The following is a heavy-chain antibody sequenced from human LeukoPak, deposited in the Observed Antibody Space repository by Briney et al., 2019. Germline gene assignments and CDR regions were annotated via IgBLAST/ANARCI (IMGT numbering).Heavy chain of an antibody. CDR1: GFTFSNYW. Sequence: GGPLRLPCAASGFTFSNYWMSWVRQAPGKGLEWVGNIKQDGSEKYYVDPVKGRFTITRDNAKKSLYLQMNSLRAEDPAVYYCAKDAYYDFWRGYPPHHSGQGTLVTVSS. CDR2: IKQDGSEK. CDR3: AKDAYYDFWRGYPPHH. V-gene: IGHV3-7*03. J-gene: IGHJ5*02. D-gene: IGHD3-3*01.